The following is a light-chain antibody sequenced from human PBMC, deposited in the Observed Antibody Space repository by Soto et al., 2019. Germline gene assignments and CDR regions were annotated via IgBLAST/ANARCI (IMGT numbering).Light chain of an antibody. Sequence: DIQMTQSPSTLSASVGDRVTITCRASQSISSWLAWYQQKPGKAPKLLIYDASSLESGVPSRFSGSGSGTEFTLTLRSLQPDDFATYYCQQYNSYITWTFGQGTKVEIK. CDR2: DAS. CDR1: QSISSW. CDR3: QQYNSYITWT. J-gene: IGKJ1*01. V-gene: IGKV1-5*01.